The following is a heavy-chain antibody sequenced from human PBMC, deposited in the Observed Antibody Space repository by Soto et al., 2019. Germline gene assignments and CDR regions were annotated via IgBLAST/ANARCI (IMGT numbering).Heavy chain of an antibody. CDR3: ARSGYSYGPPLFY. Sequence: VGSLRLSCAASGFTFSSYGMHWVRQAPGKGLEWVAVISYDGSNKYYADSVKGRFTISRDNSKNTLYLQMNSLRAEDTAVYYCARSGYSYGPPLFYWGQGTLVTVSS. CDR2: ISYDGSNK. CDR1: GFTFSSYG. J-gene: IGHJ4*02. V-gene: IGHV3-30*03. D-gene: IGHD5-18*01.